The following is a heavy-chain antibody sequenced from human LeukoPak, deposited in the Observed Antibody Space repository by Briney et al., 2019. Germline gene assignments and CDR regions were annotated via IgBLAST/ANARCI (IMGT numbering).Heavy chain of an antibody. J-gene: IGHJ4*02. CDR1: GFTFSSYV. V-gene: IGHV3-30*04. CDR3: AKPHFDY. Sequence: PGGSLRLSCAASGFTFSSYVMHWVRQAPGKGLEWVAIISYDGSNEYYADSVKGRFTISRDNSKNTLYLQMNSLRAEDTAVYYCAKPHFDYWGQGTLVTVSS. CDR2: ISYDGSNE.